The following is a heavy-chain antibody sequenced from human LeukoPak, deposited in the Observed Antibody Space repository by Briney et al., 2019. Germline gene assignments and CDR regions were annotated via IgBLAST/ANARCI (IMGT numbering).Heavy chain of an antibody. CDR2: IYHSGIT. Sequence: SETLSLTCAVYGGSFSGYYWSWIRQPPGKGLEWIGEIYHSGITNYNPSLKSRVTISVDTSKNQFSPKLSSVTAADTAVYYCARGWGANYYPGYWGQGTLVTVSS. J-gene: IGHJ4*02. D-gene: IGHD3-16*01. CDR1: GGSFSGYY. V-gene: IGHV4-34*01. CDR3: ARGWGANYYPGY.